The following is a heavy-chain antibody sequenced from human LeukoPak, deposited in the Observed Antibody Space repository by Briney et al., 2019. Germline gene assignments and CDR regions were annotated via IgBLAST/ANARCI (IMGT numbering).Heavy chain of an antibody. D-gene: IGHD3-22*01. Sequence: SETLSLTCTVSGGSISSYYWSWIRQPAGKGLEWIGRICTSGSTNYNPSLKSRVTMSVDTSKNQFSLKLSSVTAADTAVYYCAREPPADYYDSSGYYLDYXGXGTLVTVSS. J-gene: IGHJ4*02. CDR2: ICTSGST. CDR3: AREPPADYYDSSGYYLDY. CDR1: GGSISSYY. V-gene: IGHV4-4*07.